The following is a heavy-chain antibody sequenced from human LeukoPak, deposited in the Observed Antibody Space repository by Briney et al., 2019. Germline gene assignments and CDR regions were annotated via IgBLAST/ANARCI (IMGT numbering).Heavy chain of an antibody. D-gene: IGHD3-10*01. CDR1: GGSFSGYY. CDR3: ARGTAPNYYGSGSYRH. V-gene: IGHV4-34*01. J-gene: IGHJ4*02. CDR2: INHSGST. Sequence: PSETLSLTCAVYGGSFSGYYWNWIRQPPGNGLEWIGEINHSGSTNYNPSLKSRVTISVDTSKNQFSLKLSSVTAADTAVYYCARGTAPNYYGSGSYRHWGQGTPVTVSS.